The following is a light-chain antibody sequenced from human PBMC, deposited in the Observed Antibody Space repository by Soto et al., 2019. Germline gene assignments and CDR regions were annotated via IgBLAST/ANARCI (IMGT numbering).Light chain of an antibody. CDR1: SNGIGNDNF. V-gene: IGLV2-23*01. J-gene: IGLJ1*01. CDR3: CAYAGTGTFYV. Sequence: QSVLTQPASVSESPGQSITISCTGTSNGIGNDNFVSWYQQHPGKAPKLLIYEASERPSGVSNRFSGSKSGYTVSLTISGLQAEDEADYYCCAYAGTGTFYVFGPGTKVTVL. CDR2: EAS.